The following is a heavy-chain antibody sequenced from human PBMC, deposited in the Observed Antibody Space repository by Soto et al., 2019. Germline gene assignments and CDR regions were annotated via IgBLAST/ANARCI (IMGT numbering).Heavy chain of an antibody. J-gene: IGHJ4*02. Sequence: QVQLVQSGAEVKKPGSSVKVSCKASGGTFSSYTISWVRQAPGQGLEWMGRIIPILGIANYAQKFQGRVTITADKSTSTAYMELSSLRSEDTAVYYCARSEGYCSGGSCYSFDYWGQGTLVTVSS. D-gene: IGHD2-15*01. CDR3: ARSEGYCSGGSCYSFDY. V-gene: IGHV1-69*02. CDR2: IIPILGIA. CDR1: GGTFSSYT.